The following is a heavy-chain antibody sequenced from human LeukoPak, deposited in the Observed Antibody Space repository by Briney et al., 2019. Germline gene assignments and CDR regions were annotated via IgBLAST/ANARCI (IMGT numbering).Heavy chain of an antibody. V-gene: IGHV1-8*01. CDR1: GYTFTSYD. J-gene: IGHJ6*02. D-gene: IGHD2-15*01. CDR3: ARGPRSYCSGGSCYFWSYYYYHYGMDV. CDR2: MDPNSGNT. Sequence: GASVKVSCKASGYTFTSYDINWVRQATGQGLEWMGWMDPNSGNTGYAQKFQGRVTMTRNTSISTAYMELSSLRSEDTAVYYCARGPRSYCSGGSCYFWSYYYYHYGMDVWGQGTTVTVSS.